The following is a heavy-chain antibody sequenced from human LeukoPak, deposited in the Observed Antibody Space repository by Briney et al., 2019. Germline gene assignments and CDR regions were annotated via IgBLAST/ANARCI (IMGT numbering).Heavy chain of an antibody. D-gene: IGHD6-6*01. CDR2: IDNGGNT. CDR1: GFSVSSNY. J-gene: IGHJ4*02. Sequence: GGSLRLPCAASGFSVSSNYMSWVRQAPGKGLEWVSVIDNGGNTYYADSVKGRFTISRDNSKNTLYLQINSLGAEDTAVYYCARDGSARSLGNWGQGTLVSVSS. V-gene: IGHV3-53*01. CDR3: ARDGSARSLGN.